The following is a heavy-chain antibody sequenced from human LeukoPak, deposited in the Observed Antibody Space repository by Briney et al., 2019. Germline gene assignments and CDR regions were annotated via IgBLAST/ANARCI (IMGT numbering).Heavy chain of an antibody. CDR1: GFTFGDYA. J-gene: IGHJ3*02. CDR3: ASSPRITMIVVGDAFDI. Sequence: GGSLRLSCTASGFTFGDYAMSWFRQAPGKGLEWVGFIRSKAYGGTTEYAASVKGRFTISRDDSKSIAYLQMNSLKTEDTAVYYCASSPRITMIVVGDAFDIWGQGTMVTVSS. V-gene: IGHV3-49*03. D-gene: IGHD3-22*01. CDR2: IRSKAYGGTT.